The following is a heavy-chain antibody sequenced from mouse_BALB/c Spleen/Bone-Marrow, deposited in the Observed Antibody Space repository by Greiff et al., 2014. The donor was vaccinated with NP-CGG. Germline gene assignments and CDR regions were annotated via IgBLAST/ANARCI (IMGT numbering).Heavy chain of an antibody. D-gene: IGHD1-2*01. CDR1: GFYFSRYW. CDR3: ASLHYYGFFAY. V-gene: IGHV4-1*02. J-gene: IGHJ3*01. CDR2: INPDSSTI. Sequence: DVKLVESGGGLVQPGGSLKLSCAASGFYFSRYWMSWVRQAQGKGLEWIGEINPDSSTINYTPSLKDKFIISRDNAKNTLYLQMSKVRSEDTAFYYCASLHYYGFFAYWGQGTLVTVSA.